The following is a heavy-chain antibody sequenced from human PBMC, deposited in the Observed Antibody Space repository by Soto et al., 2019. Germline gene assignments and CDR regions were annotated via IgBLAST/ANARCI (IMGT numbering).Heavy chain of an antibody. J-gene: IGHJ5*02. Sequence: EVQLVESGGGLVQPGGSLRLSCAASGFTFSSYEMNWVRQAPGKGLEWVSYISSSGSTIYYADSVKGRFTISRDNAKNSVYLQMNSLRDDDTATYYCAREPSGGDDYGDPRESWGQGTLVTVSS. CDR2: ISSSGSTI. CDR3: AREPSGGDDYGDPRES. D-gene: IGHD4-17*01. V-gene: IGHV3-48*03. CDR1: GFTFSSYE.